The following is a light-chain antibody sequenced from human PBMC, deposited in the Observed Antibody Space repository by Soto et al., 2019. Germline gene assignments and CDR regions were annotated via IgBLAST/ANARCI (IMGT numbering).Light chain of an antibody. V-gene: IGLV2-14*01. CDR3: SSYSSSSTYV. CDR1: SSDVGGYNH. Sequence: QSALTQPASVSGSDGQSITISCTGTSSDVGGYNHVSWYQQHPGKAPKLMIYEVSNRPSGVSNRFSGSKSGNTASLTISGLQGDDEADHYCSSYSSSSTYVFGSGTKLTVL. CDR2: EVS. J-gene: IGLJ1*01.